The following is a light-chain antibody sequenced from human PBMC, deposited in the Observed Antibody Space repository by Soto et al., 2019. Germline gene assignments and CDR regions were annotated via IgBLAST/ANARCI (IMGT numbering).Light chain of an antibody. CDR2: GAS. V-gene: IGKV3-20*01. J-gene: IGKJ1*01. Sequence: EIVLTQSPGTLSLSPGEGATLSCRASQSVSSNSLAWYQQKPGQAPRLLIYGASSRATGIPDRFGGSGSGTDFTLTISRLEPEDFAVYYCQQYGSSPRTFGQGTKVDIK. CDR3: QQYGSSPRT. CDR1: QSVSSNS.